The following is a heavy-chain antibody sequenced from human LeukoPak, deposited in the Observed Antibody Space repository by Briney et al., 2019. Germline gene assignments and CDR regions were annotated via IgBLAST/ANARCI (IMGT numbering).Heavy chain of an antibody. D-gene: IGHD1-26*01. Sequence: SETLSLTCTVSGGSISSYYWSWIRQPPGKGLEWIGYIYYSGSTNYNPSLKSRVTISVDTSKNQFSLKLSSVTAADTAVYYCARDIAYSGSYYWGRGFDPWGQGTLVTVSS. CDR2: IYYSGST. CDR1: GGSISSYY. V-gene: IGHV4-59*01. J-gene: IGHJ5*02. CDR3: ARDIAYSGSYYWGRGFDP.